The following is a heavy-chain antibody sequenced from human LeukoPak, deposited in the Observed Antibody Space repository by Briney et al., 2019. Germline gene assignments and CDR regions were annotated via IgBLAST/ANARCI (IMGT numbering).Heavy chain of an antibody. CDR3: AKISGLQLLETYYFDY. CDR2: ISGSGGST. Sequence: PGGSLRLSCAASGFTFSSYAMSWVRQAPGKGLEWVSAISGSGGSTYYADSVKGRFTISRDNSKNTLYLHMNSLRAEDTAVYYCAKISGLQLLETYYFDYWGQGTLVTVSS. J-gene: IGHJ4*02. CDR1: GFTFSSYA. V-gene: IGHV3-23*01. D-gene: IGHD2-2*01.